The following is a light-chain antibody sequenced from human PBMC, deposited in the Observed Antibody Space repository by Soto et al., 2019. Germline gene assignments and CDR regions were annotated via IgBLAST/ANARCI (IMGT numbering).Light chain of an antibody. J-gene: IGLJ1*01. CDR3: AAWDDRLSGYV. CDR1: RSNIGGNA. V-gene: IGLV1-44*01. CDR2: NYD. Sequence: QSVLTQPPSTSGTPGQRVTISCSRSRSNIGGNAVNWYQHLPGTAPKLLIYNYDLRPSGVPDRFSGSNSGTSASLAISGLQSEDEADYYCAAWDDRLSGYVFGTGTKVTVL.